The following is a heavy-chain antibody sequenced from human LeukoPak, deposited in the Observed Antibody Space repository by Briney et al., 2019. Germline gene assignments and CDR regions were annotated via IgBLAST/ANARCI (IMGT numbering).Heavy chain of an antibody. CDR1: GYTFTGYY. J-gene: IGHJ5*02. Sequence: ASVKVSCKASGYTFTGYYMHWVRQAPGQGLEWMGWINPNSGGTNYAQKFQGRVTITRDTSISTAYMELSRLRSDDTAVYYCARDRAAADGVGNWFDPWGQGTLVTVSS. CDR2: INPNSGGT. CDR3: ARDRAAADGVGNWFDP. V-gene: IGHV1-2*02. D-gene: IGHD6-13*01.